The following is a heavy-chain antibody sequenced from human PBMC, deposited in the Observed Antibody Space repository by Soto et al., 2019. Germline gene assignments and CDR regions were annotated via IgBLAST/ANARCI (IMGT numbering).Heavy chain of an antibody. CDR2: ISWNSGSI. J-gene: IGHJ6*02. CDR1: GFTFDDYA. Sequence: GGSLRLSCAASGFTFDDYAMHWVRQAPGKXLEWVSGISWNSGSIGYADSVKGRFTISRDNAKNSLYLQMNSLRAEDTALYYCAKDLGYSYGPAYYYYYYGMDVWGQGTTVTVSS. V-gene: IGHV3-9*01. CDR3: AKDLGYSYGPAYYYYYYGMDV. D-gene: IGHD5-18*01.